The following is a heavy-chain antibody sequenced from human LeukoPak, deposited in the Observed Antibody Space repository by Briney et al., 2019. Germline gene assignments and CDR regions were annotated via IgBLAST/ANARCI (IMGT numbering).Heavy chain of an antibody. V-gene: IGHV3-21*01. Sequence: NPGGSLRLSCAASGFTFSSYSMNWGRQAPGKGLEWVSSIISSSSYIYYADSVKGRFTISRDNAKNSLYLQMNSLRAEDTAVYYCARGGIAAAGAYFDYWGQGTLVTVSS. CDR3: ARGGIAAAGAYFDY. J-gene: IGHJ4*02. CDR1: GFTFSSYS. CDR2: IISSSSYI. D-gene: IGHD6-13*01.